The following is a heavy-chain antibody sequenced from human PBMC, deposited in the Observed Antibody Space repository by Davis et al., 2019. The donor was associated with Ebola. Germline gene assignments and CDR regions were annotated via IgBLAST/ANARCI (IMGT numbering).Heavy chain of an antibody. J-gene: IGHJ5*02. CDR3: ARRSRIVVVTAMGFYDP. D-gene: IGHD2-21*02. V-gene: IGHV4-34*01. Sequence: PSETLSLTCAVYGGSFSAYYWTWIRQPPGKGLEWIGEINHGGSSNYNPSLKSRVIISVGSSKNQFSLKLSSVTAADTAVYYCARRSRIVVVTAMGFYDPWGQGILVTVSS. CDR1: GGSFSAYY. CDR2: INHGGSS.